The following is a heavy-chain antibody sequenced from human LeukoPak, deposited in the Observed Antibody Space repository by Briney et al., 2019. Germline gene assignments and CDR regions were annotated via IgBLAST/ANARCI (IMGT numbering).Heavy chain of an antibody. D-gene: IGHD3-9*01. Sequence: PGGSLRLSCAASGFTFSSYSMNWVRQAPGKGLEWVSYISSSSSTIYYADSVKGRCTISRDNAKNSLYLQMNSLRAEDTAVYYCARDRYYDILTGYDDAFDIWGQGTMVTVSS. V-gene: IGHV3-48*04. CDR2: ISSSSSTI. CDR1: GFTFSSYS. CDR3: ARDRYYDILTGYDDAFDI. J-gene: IGHJ3*02.